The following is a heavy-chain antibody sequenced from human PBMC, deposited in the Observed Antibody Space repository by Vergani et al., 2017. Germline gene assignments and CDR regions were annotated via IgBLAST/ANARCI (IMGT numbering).Heavy chain of an antibody. CDR1: GGSITSGSFY. V-gene: IGHV4-61*02. Sequence: QVQLHESGPGLVKPSQTLSLPCTVSGGSITSGSFYWSWIRQPAGKGLEWIGRIHSSGTTNYNPSLKSRVTLSVDTSKNQLSLRMTSVPAADTAVYYCARDSWTSELRGVYWCDTWGQGTLVSVSS. CDR2: IHSSGTT. CDR3: ARDSWTSELRGVYWCDT. J-gene: IGHJ5*02. D-gene: IGHD3-10*01.